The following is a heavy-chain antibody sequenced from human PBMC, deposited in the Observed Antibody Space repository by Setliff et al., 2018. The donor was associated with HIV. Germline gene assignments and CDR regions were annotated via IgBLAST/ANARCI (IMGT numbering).Heavy chain of an antibody. V-gene: IGHV3-7*01. Sequence: PGGSLRLSCAASGFRFRSYWMSWVRQAPGKGLESVANVKQDGTETLYVDSGKGRFTISRDNAKNSLYLQMNSLRAEDTAVYYCAKNDILTGYYKGVDYWGQGTLVTVSS. CDR3: AKNDILTGYYKGVDY. J-gene: IGHJ4*02. CDR2: VKQDGTET. CDR1: GFRFRSYW. D-gene: IGHD3-9*01.